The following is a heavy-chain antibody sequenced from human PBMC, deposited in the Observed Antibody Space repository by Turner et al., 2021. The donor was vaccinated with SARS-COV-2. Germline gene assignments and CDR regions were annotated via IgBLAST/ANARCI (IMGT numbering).Heavy chain of an antibody. D-gene: IGHD3-16*01. CDR3: ARGGGDY. J-gene: IGHJ4*02. CDR1: GFTFDDYA. Sequence: EVQLVESGGGLVQPGRSLRLSCAASGFTFDDYAMHWVRQAQGKGLECVSGISWKSGSIGYADSVKGRFTIARDNAKNSLYLQMTSLRAEDTALYYCARGGGDYWGQGTLVTVSS. CDR2: ISWKSGSI. V-gene: IGHV3-9*01.